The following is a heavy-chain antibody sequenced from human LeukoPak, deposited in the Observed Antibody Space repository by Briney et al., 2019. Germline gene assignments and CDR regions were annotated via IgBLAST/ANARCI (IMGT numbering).Heavy chain of an antibody. CDR1: GYSISSGYY. D-gene: IGHD1-26*01. J-gene: IGHJ4*02. Sequence: PSETLSLTCTVSGYSISSGYYWGWIRQPPGKGLEWIGSIYHSGSTYYNPSLKSRVTISVDTSKNQFSLKLSSATAADTAVYYCARETVGATSFDYWGQGTLVTVSS. CDR2: IYHSGST. V-gene: IGHV4-38-2*02. CDR3: ARETVGATSFDY.